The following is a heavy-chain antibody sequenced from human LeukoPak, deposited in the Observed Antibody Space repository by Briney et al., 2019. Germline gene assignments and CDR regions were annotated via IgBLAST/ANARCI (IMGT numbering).Heavy chain of an antibody. CDR3: ARVVPEQWLVHYFDY. D-gene: IGHD6-19*01. CDR2: VHHTQGT. J-gene: IGHJ4*02. V-gene: IGHV4-38-2*02. Sequence: SETLSLTCSVSGHSISSNCYWTWTRQSPGKGLEWIASVHHTQGTYYNPSLKSRVIISLDTSKNQFSLRLSSVTAADTAVYYCARVVPEQWLVHYFDYWGQGTLVTVSS. CDR1: GHSISSNCY.